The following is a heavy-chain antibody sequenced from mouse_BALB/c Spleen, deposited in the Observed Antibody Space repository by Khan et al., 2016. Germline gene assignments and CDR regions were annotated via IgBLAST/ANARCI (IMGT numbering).Heavy chain of an antibody. V-gene: IGHV14-1*02. CDR3: ARGDYGNYAAY. J-gene: IGHJ3*01. CDR1: GFNIKDNY. D-gene: IGHD2-1*01. CDR2: IDPENGNT. Sequence: VQLQQSGAELVRPGASVKLSCKASGFNIKDNYMHWVKQRPEQGLECIGWIDPENGNTIYAPKFQGKASITADTSSNTAYLQRSSLTSEDTAVYYCARGDYGNYAAYWGQGALVTVSA.